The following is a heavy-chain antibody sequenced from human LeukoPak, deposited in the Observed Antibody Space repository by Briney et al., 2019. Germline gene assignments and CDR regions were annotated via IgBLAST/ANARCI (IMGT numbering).Heavy chain of an antibody. V-gene: IGHV4-61*10. Sequence: DPSETLSLTCTVSGGSISSGSYFWSWIRQPAGKGLEWIGYIFYSGSTNYSPSLKSRVTISVDTSKNQFSLKLNSVTAADTAVYYCARDGAVDILTGYGAFDIWGQGTMVTVSS. CDR2: IFYSGST. CDR3: ARDGAVDILTGYGAFDI. J-gene: IGHJ3*02. D-gene: IGHD3-9*01. CDR1: GGSISSGSYF.